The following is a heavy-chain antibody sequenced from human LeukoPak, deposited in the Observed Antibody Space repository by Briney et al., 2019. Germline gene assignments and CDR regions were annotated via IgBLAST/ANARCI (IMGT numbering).Heavy chain of an antibody. CDR3: ARAPRGYSGYDARATMGAPDY. J-gene: IGHJ4*02. Sequence: SETLSLTCTVSGGSISSHYWSWIRQPPGKGLEWIGYIDYSGSTNYNPSLKSRVTISVDTSKNQFSLKLSSVTAADTAVYYCARAPRGYSGYDARATMGAPDYWGQGTLVTVSS. V-gene: IGHV4-59*11. CDR2: IDYSGST. CDR1: GGSISSHY. D-gene: IGHD5-12*01.